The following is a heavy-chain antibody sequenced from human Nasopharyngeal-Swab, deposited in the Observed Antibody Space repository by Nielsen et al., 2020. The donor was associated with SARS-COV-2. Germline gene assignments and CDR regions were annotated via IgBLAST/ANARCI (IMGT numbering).Heavy chain of an antibody. CDR2: IVPALGLP. CDR1: GDTFTNSA. V-gene: IGHV1-69*10. D-gene: IGHD5-12*01. CDR3: AKEGEYGAYDAPDY. J-gene: IGHJ4*02. Sequence: SVKVSCKTSGDTFTNSAISWVRQAPGQGLEWMGGIVPALGLPNYAQKFRGRVTISADRSTTTSYLELSSLRSEDTAIYYCAKEGEYGAYDAPDYWGQGTLVTVSS.